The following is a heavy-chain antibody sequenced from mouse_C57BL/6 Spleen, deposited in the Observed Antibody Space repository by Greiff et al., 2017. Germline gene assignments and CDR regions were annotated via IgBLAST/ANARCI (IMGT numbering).Heavy chain of an antibody. CDR3: ASRDSSGPLFAY. Sequence: EVKLMESVAELVRPGASVKLSCTASGFNIKNTYMHWVKQRPEQGLEWIGRIDPANGNTKYAPKFQGKATITADTSSNTAYLQLSSLTSEDTAIYYCASRDSSGPLFAYWGQGTLVTVSA. V-gene: IGHV14-3*01. CDR2: IDPANGNT. D-gene: IGHD3-2*02. CDR1: GFNIKNTY. J-gene: IGHJ3*01.